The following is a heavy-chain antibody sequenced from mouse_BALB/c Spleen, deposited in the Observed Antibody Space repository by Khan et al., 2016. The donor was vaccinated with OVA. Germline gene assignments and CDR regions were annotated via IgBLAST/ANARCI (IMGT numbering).Heavy chain of an antibody. Sequence: VELVESGPGLVAPSQSLSITCTVSGFSLTNYAVHWVRQPPGKGLEWLGVIWAGGSTNYNSDILSSLSISKDTSKSQVFLKMNSLQTADTALNYGARACGITTDTFDDWGQGTTRTGSS. CDR1: GFSLTNYA. D-gene: IGHD2-4*01. V-gene: IGHV2-9*02. J-gene: IGHJ2*01. CDR2: IWAGGST. CDR3: ARACGITTDTFDD.